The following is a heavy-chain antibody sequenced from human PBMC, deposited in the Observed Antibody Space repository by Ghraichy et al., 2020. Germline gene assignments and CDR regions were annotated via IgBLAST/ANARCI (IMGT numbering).Heavy chain of an antibody. V-gene: IGHV3-23*01. CDR3: AKNRAGAWYSQELDY. D-gene: IGHD6-19*01. Sequence: GGSLRLSCAASGFTFSSYVMSWVRQAPGKGLEWVSGISGRVSGGDTYYADSVKGRFTISRDNSKNTLYLQMNSLRAEDTAVYYCAKNRAGAWYSQELDYWGQGTLVTVSS. CDR1: GFTFSSYV. J-gene: IGHJ4*02. CDR2: ISGRVSGGDT.